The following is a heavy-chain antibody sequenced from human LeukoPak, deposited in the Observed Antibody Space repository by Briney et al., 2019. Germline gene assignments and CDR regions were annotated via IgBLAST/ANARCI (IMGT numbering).Heavy chain of an antibody. CDR2: INPRNGDT. V-gene: IGHV1-2*06. CDR1: GYTFNGYY. Sequence: GASVKVSCKASGYTFNGYYLHWVRQAPGQGLEWMGRINPRNGDTYYAQKFQGRVTMTRDTSIATAYMEVSRLTSDDTAMYFCAREVEYSSSYYGWLHPWGQGTLATVSS. J-gene: IGHJ5*02. CDR3: AREVEYSSSYYGWLHP. D-gene: IGHD1-26*01.